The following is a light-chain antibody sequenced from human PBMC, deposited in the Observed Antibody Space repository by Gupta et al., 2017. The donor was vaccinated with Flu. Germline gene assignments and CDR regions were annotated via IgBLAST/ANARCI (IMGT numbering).Light chain of an antibody. CDR3: QEYNSYWA. J-gene: IGKJ1*01. Sequence: SPSTLSASVGDRVTITCRASQSISSWLSWYQQKPGKAPKRLIYKASTLESGVPSRFSGSGFGTEFTLTISRLQPDDFATYYCQEYNSYWAFGQGTKVEIK. CDR1: QSISSW. V-gene: IGKV1-5*03. CDR2: KAS.